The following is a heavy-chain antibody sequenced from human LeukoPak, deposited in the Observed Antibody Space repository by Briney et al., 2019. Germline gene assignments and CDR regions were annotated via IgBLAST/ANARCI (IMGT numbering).Heavy chain of an antibody. CDR2: INPSIGDT. CDR3: AVSAFDY. D-gene: IGHD3-10*01. V-gene: IGHV1-46*03. J-gene: IGHJ4*02. CDR1: GYTFTNYY. Sequence: ASVKVSCKASGYTFTNYYIHWVRQAPGQGLEWVGIINPSIGDTKNAQKFQGRVTMTWDTSTSTVYTELSSLRYEDTAVYYCAVSAFDYWGQGTLVTVSS.